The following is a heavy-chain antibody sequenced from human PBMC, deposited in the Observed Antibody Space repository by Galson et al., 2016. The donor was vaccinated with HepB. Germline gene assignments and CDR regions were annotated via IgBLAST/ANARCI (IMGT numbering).Heavy chain of an antibody. CDR2: MYTSGST. CDR3: ARVAARPGYYFGMDV. D-gene: IGHD6-6*01. Sequence: SETLSLTCTVSGGSISNYYWSWIRQPAGKGLEWIGRMYTSGSTNYNPSLKSRVTMSVDMSKNQLSLKLSSVTAADTAVYYCARVAARPGYYFGMDVWGKGTTVTVSS. CDR1: GGSISNYY. V-gene: IGHV4-4*07. J-gene: IGHJ6*04.